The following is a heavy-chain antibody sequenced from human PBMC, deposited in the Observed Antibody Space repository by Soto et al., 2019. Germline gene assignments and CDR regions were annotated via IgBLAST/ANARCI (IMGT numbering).Heavy chain of an antibody. CDR3: ATDRWFGEPTGY. J-gene: IGHJ4*02. D-gene: IGHD3-10*01. Sequence: EVQLVESGGGLVQPGGSLRLSCAASGFTFSSYSMNWVRQAPGKGLEWLSYISSSSSTIYYAASVKGRFTISRDNAKNSLYLQMNSLRAEDTAVYYCATDRWFGEPTGYWGQGTLVTVSS. CDR1: GFTFSSYS. CDR2: ISSSSSTI. V-gene: IGHV3-48*01.